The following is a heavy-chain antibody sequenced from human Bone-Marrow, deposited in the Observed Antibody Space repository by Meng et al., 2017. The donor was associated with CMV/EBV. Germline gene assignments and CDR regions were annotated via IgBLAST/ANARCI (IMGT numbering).Heavy chain of an antibody. V-gene: IGHV4-59*12. J-gene: IGHJ4*02. Sequence: GSLRLSCTVSGGSIRSYYWTWIRQPPGKGLERIGYIYYTGNSNKNPSLKSRISISVDTSRNQFSLKLTSVTAADTAVYFCARGIIFGGTYADYWGQGTLVTGSS. D-gene: IGHD2/OR15-2a*01. CDR1: GGSIRSYY. CDR2: IYYTGNS. CDR3: ARGIIFGGTYADY.